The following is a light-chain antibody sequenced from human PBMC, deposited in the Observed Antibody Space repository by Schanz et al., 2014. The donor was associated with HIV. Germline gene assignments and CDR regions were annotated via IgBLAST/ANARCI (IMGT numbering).Light chain of an antibody. Sequence: QSALTQPASVSGSPGQSISISCTGTSGDVGSYNYVSWYQQHPGKAPKLMIYDVSNRPSGVPDRFSGSKSGNTASLTVSGLRDEDEADYYCGSITATGAWVFGGGTKLTVL. V-gene: IGLV2-14*03. CDR2: DVS. CDR1: SGDVGSYNY. CDR3: GSITATGAWV. J-gene: IGLJ3*02.